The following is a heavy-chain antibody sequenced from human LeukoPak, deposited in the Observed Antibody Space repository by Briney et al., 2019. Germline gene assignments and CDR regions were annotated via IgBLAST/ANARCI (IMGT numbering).Heavy chain of an antibody. V-gene: IGHV3-23*01. CDR3: AVSSSSGSGCFDY. J-gene: IGHJ4*02. D-gene: IGHD6-13*01. CDR1: GFTFSSYG. Sequence: GGSLRLSCAASGFTFSSYGMSWVRQAPGKGLEWVSAISGSGGSTYYADSVKGRFTISRDNAKNTLYLQMNSLRAEDTAVYYCAVSSSSGSGCFDYWGQGTLVTVSS. CDR2: ISGSGGST.